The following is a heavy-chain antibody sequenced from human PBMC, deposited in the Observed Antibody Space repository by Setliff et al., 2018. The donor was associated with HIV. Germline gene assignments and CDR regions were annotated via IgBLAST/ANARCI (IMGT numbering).Heavy chain of an antibody. J-gene: IGHJ6*03. CDR3: ARGGRDSGSYIPKYYYYMDV. CDR2: INPHSGDT. CDR1: GYTFTGYY. D-gene: IGHD3-10*01. V-gene: IGHV1-2*02. Sequence: ASVKVSCKASGYTFTGYYMHWVRQAPGQGLEWMGWINPHSGDTNYAQKFQDRVTMTRDTSVNIAYMQLSRLRSDDTAVYYCARGGRDSGSYIPKYYYYMDVWGKGTTVTVSS.